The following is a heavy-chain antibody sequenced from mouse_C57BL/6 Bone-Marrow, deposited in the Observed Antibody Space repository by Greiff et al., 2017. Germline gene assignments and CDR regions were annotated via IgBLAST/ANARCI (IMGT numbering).Heavy chain of an antibody. CDR1: GFNIKNTD. CDR2: IDPANGNT. V-gene: IGHV14-3*01. CDR3: ASLYGYDGDFDY. D-gene: IGHD2-2*01. J-gene: IGHJ2*01. Sequence: EVQLQQSVAELVRPGASVKLSCTASGFNIKNTDMHWVKQRPEQGLEWIGRIDPANGNTKYAPKFQGKATITADTSSNTAYLQLSSLTSADTAIYYCASLYGYDGDFDYWGQGTTLTVSS.